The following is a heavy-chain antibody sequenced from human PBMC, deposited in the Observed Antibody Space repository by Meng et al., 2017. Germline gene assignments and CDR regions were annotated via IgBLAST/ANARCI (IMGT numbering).Heavy chain of an antibody. CDR3: ARMGHCDGGSCYSYDF. CDR1: GYTFTNYW. CDR2: IYPGDSET. Sequence: GESLKISCQGSGYTFTNYWIGWVRQMPGKGLEWMGIIYPGDSETTYSPSFQGQVTISADKSITTAYLQWSSLKASDTAMYYCARMGHCDGGSCYSYDFWGHGTLV. V-gene: IGHV5-51*01. D-gene: IGHD2-15*01. J-gene: IGHJ5*01.